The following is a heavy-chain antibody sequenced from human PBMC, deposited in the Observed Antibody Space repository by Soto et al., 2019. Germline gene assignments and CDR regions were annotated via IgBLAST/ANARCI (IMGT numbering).Heavy chain of an antibody. CDR2: INHSGST. CDR1: GGSFSGYY. CDR3: ARILQSYYAPGRQFMWFDP. J-gene: IGHJ5*02. V-gene: IGHV4-34*01. Sequence: QVQLQQWGAGLLKPSETLSLTCAVYGGSFSGYYWSWIRQPPGKGLEWIGEINHSGSTNYNPSLXGRVTMSVDTXXNXFXXKLSSVTAADTAVYYCARILQSYYAPGRQFMWFDPWGQGTLVTVSS. D-gene: IGHD3-10*01.